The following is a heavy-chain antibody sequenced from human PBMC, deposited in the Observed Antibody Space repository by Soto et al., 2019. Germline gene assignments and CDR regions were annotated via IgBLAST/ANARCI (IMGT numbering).Heavy chain of an antibody. CDR1: GFTFTSSA. J-gene: IGHJ4*02. CDR3: ARDLGGWPDY. CDR2: IVVGSGNT. Sequence: ASVKVSCKASGFTFTSSAMQXPRQARGQRLEWIGWIVVGSGNTNYAQKFQGRVTITRDTSASTAYMELSSLRSEDTAVYYCARDLGGWPDYWGQGTLVTVSS. V-gene: IGHV1-58*02. D-gene: IGHD2-15*01.